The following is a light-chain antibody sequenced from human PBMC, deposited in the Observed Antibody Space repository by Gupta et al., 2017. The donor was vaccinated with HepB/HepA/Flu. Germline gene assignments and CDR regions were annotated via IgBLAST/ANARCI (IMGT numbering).Light chain of an antibody. CDR2: GAS. J-gene: IGKJ1*01. CDR1: QSVSSN. CDR3: QQYKNWPLA. Sequence: EIVMTQSPATLSVSPGERATLSCRASQSVSSNLAWYQQKPGQAPRLLIYGASTRATGIPARFSGSGSGTEFTRTISSLQSEDFAVYYCQQYKNWPLAFGQGTKVEIK. V-gene: IGKV3-15*01.